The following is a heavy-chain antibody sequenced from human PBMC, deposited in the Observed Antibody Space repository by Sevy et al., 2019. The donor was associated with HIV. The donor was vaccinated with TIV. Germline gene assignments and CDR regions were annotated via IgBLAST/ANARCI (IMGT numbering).Heavy chain of an antibody. J-gene: IGHJ3*01. V-gene: IGHV5-51*01. CDR1: GYSFHSYW. D-gene: IGHD2-21*02. CDR2: IFPGNSDT. Sequence: GESLKISCQASGYSFHSYWIGWVRQRPAKGLEWVGIIFPGNSDTRYSPSFQGQVTISGDKFINTVYLQLNSLQASDIAVYYCASGCDLPIDVFDLWGQGTKVTVSS. CDR3: ASGCDLPIDVFDL.